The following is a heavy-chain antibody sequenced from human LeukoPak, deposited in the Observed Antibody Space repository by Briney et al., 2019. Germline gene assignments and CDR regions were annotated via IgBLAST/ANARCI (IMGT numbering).Heavy chain of an antibody. Sequence: GGSLRLSCAASGFTFSSYAMSWVRQAPGKGLEWVSAISGSGGSTYYADSVKGRFTISRDNSKNTLYLQMNSLRAEDTAVYYCARESMPTTVTKPPGWFDPWGQGTLVTVSS. V-gene: IGHV3-23*01. CDR2: ISGSGGST. J-gene: IGHJ5*02. D-gene: IGHD4-17*01. CDR3: ARESMPTTVTKPPGWFDP. CDR1: GFTFSSYA.